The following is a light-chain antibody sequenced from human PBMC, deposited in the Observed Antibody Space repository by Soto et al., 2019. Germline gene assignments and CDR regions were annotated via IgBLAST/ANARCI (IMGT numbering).Light chain of an antibody. CDR2: DAS. V-gene: IGKV1-5*01. Sequence: DIQITQSPSTLSASVGDRVTITCRARQGISTWLAWYQQKPGKAPKLLIFDASSLGSGVPSRCSGSGSGTEFTLTISGLQPDDFATYHCQQYNTDSYTFGQGTKLEI. CDR3: QQYNTDSYT. CDR1: QGISTW. J-gene: IGKJ2*01.